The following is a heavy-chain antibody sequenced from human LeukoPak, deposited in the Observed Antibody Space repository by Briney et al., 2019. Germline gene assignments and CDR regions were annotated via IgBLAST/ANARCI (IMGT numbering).Heavy chain of an antibody. CDR2: IYYRGST. Sequence: SETLSLTCTVSVGSISSGDYYWSWIRQPPGKGLEGIGYIYYRGSTYYNPSLKSRVTISVDTSKNQFSLKLSSVTAADTAVYYCARDSGDLWFGERINNWFDPWGQGTLVTVSS. J-gene: IGHJ5*02. D-gene: IGHD3-10*01. CDR1: VGSISSGDYY. V-gene: IGHV4-30-4*01. CDR3: ARDSGDLWFGERINNWFDP.